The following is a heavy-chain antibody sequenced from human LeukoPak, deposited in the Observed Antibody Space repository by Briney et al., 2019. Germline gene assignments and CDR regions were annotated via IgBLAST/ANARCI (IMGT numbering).Heavy chain of an antibody. CDR2: IYYSGST. Sequence: NPSETLSLTCTVSGGSISSYYWSWIRQPPGKGLEWIGYIYYSGSTNYNPSLKSRVTISVDTSKNQFSLKLSSVTAADTAVYYCARLLALNWFDPWGQGTLVTVSS. V-gene: IGHV4-59*08. CDR1: GGSISSYY. CDR3: ARLLALNWFDP. J-gene: IGHJ5*02.